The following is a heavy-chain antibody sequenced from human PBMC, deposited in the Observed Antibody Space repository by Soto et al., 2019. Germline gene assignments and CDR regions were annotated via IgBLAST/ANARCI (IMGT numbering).Heavy chain of an antibody. D-gene: IGHD6-19*01. CDR3: AKAGSGWSWFDP. Sequence: PGVSLRLSCAASGFTFSAYGIHWVRQAPGKGLEWVAVISHDGSNTYYADSVKGRFTISRDNSKNTLYLQMNSLRAEDTAVYYCAKAGSGWSWFDPWGQGTLVTISS. CDR2: ISHDGSNT. J-gene: IGHJ5*02. CDR1: GFTFSAYG. V-gene: IGHV3-30*18.